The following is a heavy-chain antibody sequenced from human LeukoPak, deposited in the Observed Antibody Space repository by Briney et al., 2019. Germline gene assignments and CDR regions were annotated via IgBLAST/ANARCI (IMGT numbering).Heavy chain of an antibody. J-gene: IGHJ4*02. D-gene: IGHD3-22*01. CDR3: AKDGSFDSSGYYVDY. Sequence: GGSLRLSCAASGFTFDDYAMHWVRQAPGKGLEWVSLISWDGGSTYYADSVKGRFTISRDNSKNSLYLQMSSLRAEDTALYYCAKDGSFDSSGYYVDYWGQGTLVTVSS. V-gene: IGHV3-43D*03. CDR1: GFTFDDYA. CDR2: ISWDGGST.